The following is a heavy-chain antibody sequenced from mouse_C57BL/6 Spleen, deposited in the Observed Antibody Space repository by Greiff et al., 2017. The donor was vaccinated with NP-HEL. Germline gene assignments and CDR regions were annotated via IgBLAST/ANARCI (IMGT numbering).Heavy chain of an antibody. CDR1: GYAFSSSW. V-gene: IGHV1-82*01. Sequence: VQLQQSGPELVKPGASVKISCKASGYAFSSSWMNWVKQRPGKGLEWIGRIYPGDGDTNYNGKFKGKATLTADKSSSTAYMQLSSLTSEDSAVYFCASKGDYYGSSYSFAYWGQGTLVTVSA. D-gene: IGHD1-1*01. CDR2: IYPGDGDT. CDR3: ASKGDYYGSSYSFAY. J-gene: IGHJ3*01.